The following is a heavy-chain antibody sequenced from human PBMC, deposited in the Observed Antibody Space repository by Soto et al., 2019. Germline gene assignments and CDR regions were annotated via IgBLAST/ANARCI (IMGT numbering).Heavy chain of an antibody. CDR3: AKDRTMIVVVNPLDY. CDR1: GFTFSSYG. CDR2: ISYDGSNK. Sequence: QVQLVESGGCVVQPGRSLRLSCAASGFTFSSYGMHWVRQAPGKGLEWVAVISYDGSNKYYADSVKGRFTISRDNSKNTLYLQMNSLRAEDTAVYYCAKDRTMIVVVNPLDYWGQEPWSPSPQ. J-gene: IGHJ4*01. V-gene: IGHV3-30*18. D-gene: IGHD3-22*01.